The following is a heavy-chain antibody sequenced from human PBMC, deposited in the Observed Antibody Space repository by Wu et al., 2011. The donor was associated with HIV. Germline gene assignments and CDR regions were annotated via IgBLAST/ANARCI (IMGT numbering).Heavy chain of an antibody. Sequence: QVQLVQSGAEVKKPGASVKVSCKASGYTFTSYGISWVRQAPGQGLEWMGWINPNSGATNYAQKFQGRLTIARDTSISTAYMELSRLRSDDTAVYYCARDSTSWSRSNWFDPWGQGTLVTVSS. CDR2: INPNSGAT. D-gene: IGHD6-13*01. CDR3: ARDSTSWSRSNWFDP. CDR1: GYTFTSYG. J-gene: IGHJ5*02. V-gene: IGHV1-2*02.